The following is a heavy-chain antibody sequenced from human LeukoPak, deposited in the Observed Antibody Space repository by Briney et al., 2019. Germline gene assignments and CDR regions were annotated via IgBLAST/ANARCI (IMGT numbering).Heavy chain of an antibody. CDR2: INHSGST. CDR1: GGSFSGYY. V-gene: IGHV4-34*01. J-gene: IGHJ4*02. CDR3: ARGSSSWYGRPFDY. Sequence: SETLSLTCAVYGGSFSGYYWSWIRQPPGKGLEWIGEINHSGSTNYNPSLKSRVTMSVDTSKNQFSLKLSSVTAADTAVYYCARGSSSWYGRPFDYWGQGTLVTVSS. D-gene: IGHD6-13*01.